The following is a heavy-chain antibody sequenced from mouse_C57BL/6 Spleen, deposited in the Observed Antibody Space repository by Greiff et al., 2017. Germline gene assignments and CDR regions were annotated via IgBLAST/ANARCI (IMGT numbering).Heavy chain of an antibody. CDR3: APLYGSSSYYAMDY. V-gene: IGHV1-52*01. CDR2: IDPSDSET. CDR1: GYTFTSYW. Sequence: QVQLQQPGAELVRPGSSVKLSCKASGYTFTSYWMHWVKQRPIQGLEWIGNIDPSDSETHYNQKFKDKATLTADKSSSTAYMELRSLTSEDSAVYFCAPLYGSSSYYAMDYWGQGTSVTVSS. J-gene: IGHJ4*01. D-gene: IGHD1-1*01.